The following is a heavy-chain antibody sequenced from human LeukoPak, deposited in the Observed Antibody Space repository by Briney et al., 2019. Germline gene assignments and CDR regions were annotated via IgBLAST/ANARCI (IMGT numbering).Heavy chain of an antibody. CDR3: PKSLALGAPYPYP. J-gene: IGHJ5*02. D-gene: IGHD1-26*01. V-gene: IGHV3-48*01. CDR2: IRSSSTI. Sequence: GGGLRLSCLAGGFTFSGYGVTWVRQAPGKGGEWGCYIRSSSTIYYPDSVKGRLTISRNNAKNSLYLQLNSLRAEDTAVYYCPKSLALGAPYPYPWGQGTLVTVSS. CDR1: GFTFSGYG.